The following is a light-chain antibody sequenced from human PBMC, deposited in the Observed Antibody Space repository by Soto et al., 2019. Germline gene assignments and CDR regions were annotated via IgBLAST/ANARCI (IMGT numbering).Light chain of an antibody. CDR3: QQYRNWPRT. J-gene: IGKJ1*01. V-gene: IGKV3-15*01. Sequence: EIVLTQSPATLSVSPWERATLSCRASQSVSSNLAWYQQRAGQAPRLLVYGASTKATDMPGRFSGRGSGTEFTLTINNLQSEDFAVYYCQQYRNWPRTFGQGTKVDIK. CDR1: QSVSSN. CDR2: GAS.